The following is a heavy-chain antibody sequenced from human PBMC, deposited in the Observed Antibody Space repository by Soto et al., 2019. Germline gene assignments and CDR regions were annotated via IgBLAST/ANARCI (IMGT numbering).Heavy chain of an antibody. D-gene: IGHD4-17*01. CDR3: ARTTAVPNTLRSRYFFDY. V-gene: IGHV4-59*01. CDR2: IHYSGST. J-gene: IGHJ4*02. Sequence: SETLSLTCTVSGGSISGSYWSWIRQTPGKVLEWVGYIHYSGSTNYNPSLKSRVTMSVDSAKNQFSLRLGSVTTADTALYYCARTTAVPNTLRSRYFFDYWGQGTLVTSPQ. CDR1: GGSISGSY.